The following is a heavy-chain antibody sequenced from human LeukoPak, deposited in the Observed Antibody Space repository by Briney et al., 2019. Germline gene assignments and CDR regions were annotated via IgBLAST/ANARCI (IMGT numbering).Heavy chain of an antibody. J-gene: IGHJ4*02. CDR3: ANEEVPNDY. Sequence: GGSLRLSCEVSGFPFSSHAMSWVRQAPGRGLEWVSGISISGDMTYYADSVQGRFIISRDNSKNKVYLQMDSLRVEDTAVYYCANEEVPNDYWGQGTLVTVSS. CDR2: ISISGDMT. CDR1: GFPFSSHA. D-gene: IGHD4/OR15-4a*01. V-gene: IGHV3-23*01.